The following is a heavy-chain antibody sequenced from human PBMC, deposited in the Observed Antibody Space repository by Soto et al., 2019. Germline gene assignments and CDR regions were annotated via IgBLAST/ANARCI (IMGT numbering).Heavy chain of an antibody. Sequence: PGGSLRLSCAASGFTFSSYGMHWVRQAPGKGLEWVAVISYDGSNKYYADSVKGRFTISRDNSKNTLYLQMNSLRAEDTAVYYCAKELWPQGYYSGMAVWSQGTTVTVSS. CDR1: GFTFSSYG. V-gene: IGHV3-30*18. D-gene: IGHD3-16*01. CDR3: AKELWPQGYYSGMAV. CDR2: ISYDGSNK. J-gene: IGHJ6*02.